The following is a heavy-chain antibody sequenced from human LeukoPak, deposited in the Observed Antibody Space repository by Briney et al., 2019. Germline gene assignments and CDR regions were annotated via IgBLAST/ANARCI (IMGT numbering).Heavy chain of an antibody. D-gene: IGHD3-22*01. J-gene: IGHJ6*02. CDR3: ARDLGYYDSSGYSNGYYYGMDV. CDR2: ITNSGNSK. Sequence: PGGSLRLSCAASEFTFSSYSMNWVRQAPGKGLEWVSYITNSGNSKSYADSVKGRFTISRDNAKNSLYLQMNSLRAEDTAVYYCARDLGYYDSSGYSNGYYYGMDVWGQGTTVTVSS. CDR1: EFTFSSYS. V-gene: IGHV3-21*05.